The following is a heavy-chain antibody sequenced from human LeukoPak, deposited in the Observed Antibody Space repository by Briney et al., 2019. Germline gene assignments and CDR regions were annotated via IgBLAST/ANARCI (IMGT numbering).Heavy chain of an antibody. CDR3: ARHLWFGEFNWFDP. CDR1: GYTFTSYA. V-gene: IGHV7-4-1*02. CDR2: INTNTGNP. Sequence: ASVKVSCKASGYTFTSYAMNWVRQAPGQGLEWMGWINTNTGNPTYAQGFTGRFVFSLDTSVSTAYLQISSLKAEDTAVYYCARHLWFGEFNWFDPWGQGTLVTVSP. D-gene: IGHD3-10*01. J-gene: IGHJ5*02.